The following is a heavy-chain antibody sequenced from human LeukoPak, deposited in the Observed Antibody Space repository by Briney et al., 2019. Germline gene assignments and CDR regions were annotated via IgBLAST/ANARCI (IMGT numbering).Heavy chain of an antibody. CDR2: IYSGGST. CDR3: ARKAVRGVIDY. J-gene: IGHJ4*02. D-gene: IGHD3-10*01. CDR1: GFTVSSNY. Sequence: PGGSLRLSCAASGFTVSSNYMSWVRQAPGKGLEWVSVIYSGGSTYYADSVKGRFTISRDNSKNTLYLQMSSLRAEDTAVYYCARKAVRGVIDYWGQGTLVTVSS. V-gene: IGHV3-53*01.